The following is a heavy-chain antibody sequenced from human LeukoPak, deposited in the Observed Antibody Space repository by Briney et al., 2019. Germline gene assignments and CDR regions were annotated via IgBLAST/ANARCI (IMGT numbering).Heavy chain of an antibody. CDR2: INPNSGDT. V-gene: IGHV1-2*02. CDR1: GYTFTGYN. D-gene: IGHD4-17*01. J-gene: IGHJ2*01. Sequence: ASVKASCKTSGYTFTGYNLNWVRQAPGQGLEWMGWINPNSGDTDYEQKFQGRVTMTRDTSISTAFLELSRLTSGDTAVYYCARDYYGHGSGLFDFWGRGTLLTVSS. CDR3: ARDYYGHGSGLFDF.